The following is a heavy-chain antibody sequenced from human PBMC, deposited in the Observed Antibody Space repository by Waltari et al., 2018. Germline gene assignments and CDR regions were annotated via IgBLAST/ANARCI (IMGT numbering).Heavy chain of an antibody. Sequence: EVQLVESGGGLVQPGGSLRLSCAASGFTFSSYAMNWVRQAPGKGLEWVSYISSSGSTIYYADSVKGRFTISRDNAKNSLYLQMNSLRAEDTAVYYCARDLWAAASFDYWGQGTLVTVSS. CDR3: ARDLWAAASFDY. CDR1: GFTFSSYA. J-gene: IGHJ4*02. D-gene: IGHD6-13*01. V-gene: IGHV3-48*03. CDR2: ISSSGSTI.